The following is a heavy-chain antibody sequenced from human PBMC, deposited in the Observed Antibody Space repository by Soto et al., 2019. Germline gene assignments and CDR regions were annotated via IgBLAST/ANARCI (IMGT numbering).Heavy chain of an antibody. CDR2: IYSGGST. V-gene: IGHV3-66*01. CDR3: AREPEDSSGWSRYFQH. J-gene: IGHJ1*01. CDR1: GFTVSSNY. D-gene: IGHD6-19*01. Sequence: GGSLRLSCAASGFTVSSNYMSWVRQAPGKGLEWVSVIYSGGSTYYADSVKGRFTISRDNSKNTLYLQMNSLRAEDTAVYYCAREPEDSSGWSRYFQHWGQGTLVTVSS.